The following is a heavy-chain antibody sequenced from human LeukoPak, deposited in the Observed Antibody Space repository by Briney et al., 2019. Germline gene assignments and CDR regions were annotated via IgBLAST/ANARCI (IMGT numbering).Heavy chain of an antibody. V-gene: IGHV4-4*07. CDR2: IYTSGST. CDR1: GGSISSYY. J-gene: IGHJ6*03. D-gene: IGHD1-26*01. Sequence: SETLSLTCTVSGGSISSYYWSWIRQPAGKGLEWIGRIYTSGSTNYNPSLKSRVTMSVDTSKNQFSLKLSSVTAADTAVYYCARVGATHYNYYYMDVWGKGTTVTVSS. CDR3: ARVGATHYNYYYMDV.